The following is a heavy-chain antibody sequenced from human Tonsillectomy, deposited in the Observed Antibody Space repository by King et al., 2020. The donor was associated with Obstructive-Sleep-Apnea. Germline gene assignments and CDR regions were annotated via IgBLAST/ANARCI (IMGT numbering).Heavy chain of an antibody. Sequence: VQLQQWGAGLLKPSETLSLTCAVYGGSFSGYYWSWIRQPPGKGLEWIGEINHSGSTNYNPSLKSRVTISVDTSKNQFSLKLSSVTAADTAVYYCARGGDYYDSSGYHRWRQGPLVPVSS. CDR2: INHSGST. J-gene: IGHJ5*02. V-gene: IGHV4-34*01. CDR3: ARGGDYYDSSGYHR. CDR1: GGSFSGYY. D-gene: IGHD3-22*01.